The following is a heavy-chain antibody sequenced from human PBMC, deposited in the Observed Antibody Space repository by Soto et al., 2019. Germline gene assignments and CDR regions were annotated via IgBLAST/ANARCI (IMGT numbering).Heavy chain of an antibody. CDR2: ISPMFGAA. CDR3: AREVQVHTPAFVY. Sequence: QVQLVQSGAEMKKPGSSVKVSCQSSGGTFNTYAMNWVRQAPGQGPEWMGDISPMFGAANYAPKFQGRVTXTADESTGTSYMQXSXXTXEXXXLYFCAREVQVHTPAFVYWGQGTLVTVSS. V-gene: IGHV1-69*19. CDR1: GGTFNTYA. J-gene: IGHJ4*02. D-gene: IGHD3-10*01.